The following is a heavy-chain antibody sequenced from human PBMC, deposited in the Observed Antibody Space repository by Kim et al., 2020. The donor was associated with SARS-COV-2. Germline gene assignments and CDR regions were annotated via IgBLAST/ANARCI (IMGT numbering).Heavy chain of an antibody. Sequence: GGSLRLSCAASGFTFSSYAMHWVRQAPGKGLEWVAVISYDGSNKYYADSVKGRFTISRDNSKNTLYLQMNSLRAEDTAVYYCARDAGEYWYFDLWGRGTLVTVSS. CDR3: ARDAGEYWYFDL. CDR1: GFTFSSYA. D-gene: IGHD3-16*01. CDR2: ISYDGSNK. V-gene: IGHV3-30-3*01. J-gene: IGHJ2*01.